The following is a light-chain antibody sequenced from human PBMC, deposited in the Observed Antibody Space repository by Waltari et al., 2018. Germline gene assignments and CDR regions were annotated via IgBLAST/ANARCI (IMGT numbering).Light chain of an antibody. Sequence: QLVLTQSPSASASLGASVKLTCTLSSGHSSNIIAWLQQQTEKGPRYLMKVNSDGSHSKGDDIPDRFSGSSSGAERYLTISSLQSEDEADYYCETGGHGTWVFGGGTKLTVL. CDR3: ETGGHGTWV. J-gene: IGLJ3*02. CDR2: VNSDGSH. V-gene: IGLV4-69*01. CDR1: SGHSSNI.